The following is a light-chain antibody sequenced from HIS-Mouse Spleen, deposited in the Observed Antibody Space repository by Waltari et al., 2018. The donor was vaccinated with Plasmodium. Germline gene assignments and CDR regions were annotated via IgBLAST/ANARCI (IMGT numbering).Light chain of an antibody. Sequence: EIVLTQSPGTLSLSPGERATLSCRASQSVSSSYLAWYQQKPGQAPRRLSYGASSRATGIPDRFSGSGSGTDFTLTISRLEPEDFAVYYCQQYGSSPPSWTFGQGTKVEIK. CDR2: GAS. CDR3: QQYGSSPPSWT. J-gene: IGKJ1*01. V-gene: IGKV3-20*01. CDR1: QSVSSSY.